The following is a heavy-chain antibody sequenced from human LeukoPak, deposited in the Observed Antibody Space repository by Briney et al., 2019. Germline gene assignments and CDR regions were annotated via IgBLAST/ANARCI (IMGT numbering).Heavy chain of an antibody. Sequence: GGSLRLSCVASGFIFSSYGMHWVRQAPGKGLEWEAVIWYDGTNKYYGDSVKGRFTISRDNSKNTLYLQINRLRVEDTAVYYCARDKIYDFWSGHNFDYWGQGTLVTVSS. V-gene: IGHV3-33*01. CDR2: IWYDGTNK. CDR3: ARDKIYDFWSGHNFDY. D-gene: IGHD3-3*01. J-gene: IGHJ4*02. CDR1: GFIFSSYG.